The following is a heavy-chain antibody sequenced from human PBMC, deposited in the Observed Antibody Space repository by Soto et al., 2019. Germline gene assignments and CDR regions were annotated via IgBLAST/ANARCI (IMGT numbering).Heavy chain of an antibody. Sequence: SETLSLTCAVYGGSFSGYYWNWIRQPPGKGLEWIGEINHSGSTNYNPSLKSRVTISLDTSKNQFSLKLSSVTAADTAVYYCAGVRSHQAGFDYWGQGTLVTVSS. V-gene: IGHV4-34*01. CDR3: AGVRSHQAGFDY. D-gene: IGHD4-17*01. CDR1: GGSFSGYY. CDR2: INHSGST. J-gene: IGHJ4*02.